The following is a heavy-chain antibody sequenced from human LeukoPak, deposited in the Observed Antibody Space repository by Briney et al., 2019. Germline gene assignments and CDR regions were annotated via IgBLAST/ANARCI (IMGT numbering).Heavy chain of an antibody. D-gene: IGHD3-22*01. V-gene: IGHV3-23*01. CDR3: AKGDSSGYYHRPGYYFDY. CDR1: GFTFSSYA. J-gene: IGHJ4*02. CDR2: ISGSGGST. Sequence: GGSLSLSCAASGFTFSSYAMSWVRQAPGKGLEWVSAISGSGGSTYYADSVKGRFTIPRDNSKNTLYPQMNSLRAEDTAVYYCAKGDSSGYYHRPGYYFDYWGQGTLVTVSS.